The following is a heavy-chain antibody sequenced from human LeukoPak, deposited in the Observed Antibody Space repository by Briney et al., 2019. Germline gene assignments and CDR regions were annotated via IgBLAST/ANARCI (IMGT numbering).Heavy chain of an antibody. CDR3: AKELGDWSALQTDY. CDR2: VSGSGDKI. J-gene: IGHJ4*02. Sequence: PGGSLRLSCAASGFTFSSYWMSWVRQAPGKGLEWVSSVSGSGDKIYYADSVKGRFTISRDNSKNTLFLQMNSLRAEDTAIYYCAKELGDWSALQTDYWGQGTLVTVSS. CDR1: GFTFSSYW. V-gene: IGHV3-23*01. D-gene: IGHD3/OR15-3a*01.